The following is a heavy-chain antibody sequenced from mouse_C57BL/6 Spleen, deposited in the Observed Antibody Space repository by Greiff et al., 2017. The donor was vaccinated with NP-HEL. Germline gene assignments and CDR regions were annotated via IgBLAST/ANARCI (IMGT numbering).Heavy chain of an antibody. CDR2: IDPSDSYT. V-gene: IGHV1-50*01. D-gene: IGHD1-1*01. CDR1: GYTFTSYW. Sequence: VQLQQSGAELVKPGASVKLSCKASGYTFTSYWMQWVKQRPGQGLEWIGEIDPSDSYTNYNQKFKGKATLTVDTSSSTAYMQLSSLTSEDSAVYYCARSTVGRFDYWGQGTTLTVSS. CDR3: ARSTVGRFDY. J-gene: IGHJ2*01.